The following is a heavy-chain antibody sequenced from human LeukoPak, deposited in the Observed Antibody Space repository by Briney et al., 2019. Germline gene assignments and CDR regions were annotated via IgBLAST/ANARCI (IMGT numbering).Heavy chain of an antibody. Sequence: SVKVSCKASGGTFSSYAISWMRQAPGQGLEWMGGIIPIFGTANYAQKFQGRVTITTDESTSTAYMELSSLRSEDTAVYYCASPGSYGSGSPFDYWGQGTLVTVSS. D-gene: IGHD3-10*01. V-gene: IGHV1-69*05. CDR3: ASPGSYGSGSPFDY. CDR1: GGTFSSYA. CDR2: IIPIFGTA. J-gene: IGHJ4*02.